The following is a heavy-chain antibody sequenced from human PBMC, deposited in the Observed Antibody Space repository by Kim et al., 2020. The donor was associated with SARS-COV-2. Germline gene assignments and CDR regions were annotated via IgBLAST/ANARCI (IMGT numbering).Heavy chain of an antibody. Sequence: VKGRFTISRDNSKNTLYLQMNSLRAEDTAVYYCAKGMVVRGPYPPYYFDYWGQGTLVTVSS. J-gene: IGHJ4*02. V-gene: IGHV3-23*01. CDR3: AKGMVVRGPYPPYYFDY. D-gene: IGHD3-10*01.